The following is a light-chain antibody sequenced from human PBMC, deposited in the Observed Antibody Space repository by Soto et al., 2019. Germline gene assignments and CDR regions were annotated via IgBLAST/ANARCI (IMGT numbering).Light chain of an antibody. CDR1: QSVGSNY. J-gene: IGKJ1*01. CDR3: QQYGTSPWT. V-gene: IGKV3-20*01. CDR2: AAS. Sequence: EIVLTQSPGTLSLSPGERATLSCRASQSVGSNYLAWYQQKPGQAPRLLIFAASRRATGIPDRFSGSGSGSDFTLTISRLEPEDFVVYYCQQYGTSPWTFGQGTKVEIK.